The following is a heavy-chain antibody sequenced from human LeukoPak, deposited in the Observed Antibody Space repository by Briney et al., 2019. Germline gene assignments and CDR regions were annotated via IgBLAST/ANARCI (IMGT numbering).Heavy chain of an antibody. CDR2: IYYSGST. CDR3: ARDRVVAAATRAHYYYYGMDV. V-gene: IGHV4-39*02. J-gene: IGHJ6*02. Sequence: PSETLSLTCTVSGGSISSSSYYWGWIRQPPGKGLEWIGSIYYSGSTYYNPSLKGRVTISVDTSKNQFSLKLSSVTAADTAVYYCARDRVVAAATRAHYYYYGMDVWGQGTTVTVSS. CDR1: GGSISSSSYY. D-gene: IGHD2-15*01.